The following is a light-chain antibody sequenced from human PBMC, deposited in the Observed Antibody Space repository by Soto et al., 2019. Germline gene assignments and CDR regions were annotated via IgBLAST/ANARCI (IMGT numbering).Light chain of an antibody. V-gene: IGKV3D-15*01. CDR2: GVS. CDR1: QTVTSGY. J-gene: IGKJ1*01. Sequence: PGERATLSCRASQTVTSGYLAWYQQKTGQAPRLLIYGVSTGATGIPDRFSGSGSGTDLNLTISRLQSEDFTVYYCQKYNKWPLTCGQGTKVDIK. CDR3: QKYNKWPLT.